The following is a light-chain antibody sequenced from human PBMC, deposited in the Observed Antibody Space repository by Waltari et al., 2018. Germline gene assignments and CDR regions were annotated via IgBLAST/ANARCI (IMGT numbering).Light chain of an antibody. CDR1: KIISTF. CDR2: SST. V-gene: IGKV1-39*01. J-gene: IGKJ4*01. Sequence: DIQMTQSQSSLSASVGDRVNITCRATKIISTFLNWYQQKPGKAPKLMIYSSTNLQSGVPSLFSVSWSGTDFTLTISSLQPEDFATYYCQQSYTTSEITFGVGSMVEIK. CDR3: QQSYTTSEIT.